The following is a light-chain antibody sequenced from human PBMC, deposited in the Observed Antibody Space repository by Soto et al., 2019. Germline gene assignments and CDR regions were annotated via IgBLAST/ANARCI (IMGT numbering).Light chain of an antibody. CDR2: GAS. J-gene: IGKJ1*01. Sequence: EIVLTQPPGPLSVSPGDRVTLSCRASQTVNNNYLAWYQQKPGQAPRLLIYGASTPATGTPARFSGSGSGTHFTLTVSRLEPEDFAVHYCQQYGGSAPWTFGPGTKVDMK. CDR3: QQYGGSAPWT. CDR1: QTVNNNY. V-gene: IGKV3-20*01.